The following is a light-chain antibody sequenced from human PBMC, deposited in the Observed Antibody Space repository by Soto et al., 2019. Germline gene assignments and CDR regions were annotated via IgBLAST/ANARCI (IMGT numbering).Light chain of an antibody. V-gene: IGLV2-8*01. J-gene: IGLJ2*01. CDR3: SSYEGSNNLVL. CDR1: SSDVGGYNY. CDR2: EVN. Sequence: QSALTQPPSASGSPGQSVTISCTGSSSDVGGYNYVSWYQQHPGKAPKLMIYEVNKRPSGVPNRFSGSKSGNTASLTVSGLQAEDEAEYYCSSYEGSNNLVLFGGGTKVTV.